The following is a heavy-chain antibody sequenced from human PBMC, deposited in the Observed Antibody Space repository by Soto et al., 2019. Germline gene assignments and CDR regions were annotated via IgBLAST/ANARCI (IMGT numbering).Heavy chain of an antibody. CDR3: ARDRRWLPRGPNNWLDL. V-gene: IGHV4-30-4*01. CDR1: GGSINSGDYH. Sequence: SETLSLTCTVSGGSINSGDYHWTWVRQPPGKGLEWIGYIYYDGNSQHNPSLKSRVTMSIDTSKNQFSLNLSSVTAADTAVYYCARDRRWLPRGPNNWLDLWGQGTQVTVSS. CDR2: IYYDGNS. J-gene: IGHJ5*02. D-gene: IGHD5-12*01.